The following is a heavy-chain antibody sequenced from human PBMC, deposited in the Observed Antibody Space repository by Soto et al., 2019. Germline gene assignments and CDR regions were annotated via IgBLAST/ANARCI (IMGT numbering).Heavy chain of an antibody. CDR2: IIPIFGTA. D-gene: IGHD3-9*01. J-gene: IGHJ5*02. CDR1: GGTFSSYA. Sequence: QVQLVQSGAEVKKPGSSVKVSCKASGGTFSSYAISWVRQAPGQGLEWMGGIIPIFGTANYAQKFQGRVTITADESTSKAYMELSSLISEDTAVYYCATSFLILTGYHGGGWFDPWGQGTLVTVSS. CDR3: ATSFLILTGYHGGGWFDP. V-gene: IGHV1-69*01.